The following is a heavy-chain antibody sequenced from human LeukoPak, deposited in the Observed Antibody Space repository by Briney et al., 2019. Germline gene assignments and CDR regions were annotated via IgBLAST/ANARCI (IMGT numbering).Heavy chain of an antibody. CDR1: GGSFSGYY. Sequence: SETLSLTCAVYGGSFSGYYWSWIRQPPGKGLEWIGEINHSGSTNYNPSLKSRVTISVDTSKNQFSLKLSSVTAADTAVYYCARVRGFIISIFDYWGQGTLVTVSS. J-gene: IGHJ4*02. CDR3: ARVRGFIISIFDY. V-gene: IGHV4-34*01. CDR2: INHSGST. D-gene: IGHD3-10*01.